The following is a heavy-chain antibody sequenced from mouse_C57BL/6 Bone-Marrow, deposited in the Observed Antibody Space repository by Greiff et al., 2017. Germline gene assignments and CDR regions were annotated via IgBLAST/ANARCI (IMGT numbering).Heavy chain of an antibody. J-gene: IGHJ4*01. CDR3: ARPANWAMDY. D-gene: IGHD4-1*01. Sequence: EVQLVESGGGLVKPGGSLKLSCAASGFTFSDYGMHWVRQASEKGLEWVAYISSGSSTIYYADTVKGRFTISRDNAKNTLFLQMTSLRSEDTAMYYCARPANWAMDYWGQGTSVTVSS. CDR1: GFTFSDYG. V-gene: IGHV5-17*01. CDR2: ISSGSSTI.